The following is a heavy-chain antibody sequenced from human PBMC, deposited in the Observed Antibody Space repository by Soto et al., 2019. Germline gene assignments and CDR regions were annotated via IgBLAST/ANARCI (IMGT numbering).Heavy chain of an antibody. CDR3: ERDPPPPDS. V-gene: IGHV1-18*01. Sequence: QVQLVQSGAEVKKPGASVKVSCNASGYTFASYAISWLRQAPGQGLEWMGWINAYNGNTNYAQKLKGRVTMTTDTSTSTSYMELRSLRSDDTAVYYCERDPPPPDSWGQGTLVTVSS. CDR1: GYTFASYA. J-gene: IGHJ4*02. CDR2: INAYNGNT.